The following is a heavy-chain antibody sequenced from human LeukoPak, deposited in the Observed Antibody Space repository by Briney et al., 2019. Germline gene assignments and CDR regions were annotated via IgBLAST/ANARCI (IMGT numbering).Heavy chain of an antibody. J-gene: IGHJ6*02. CDR1: GGSISSYY. D-gene: IGHD2-2*01. CDR2: IYYSGST. CDR3: ARMSGGLLSPYYYYYGMDV. V-gene: IGHV4-59*08. Sequence: SETLSLTCTVSGGSISSYYWSWIRQPPGKGLEWIGYIYYSGSTNYNPSLKSRVTISVDTSKNQFSLKLSSVTAADTAVYYCARMSGGLLSPYYYYYGMDVWGQGTLVTVSS.